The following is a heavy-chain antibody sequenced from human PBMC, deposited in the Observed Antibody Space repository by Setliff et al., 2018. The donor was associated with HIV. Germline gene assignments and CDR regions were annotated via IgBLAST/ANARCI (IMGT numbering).Heavy chain of an antibody. CDR2: INAGNGKI. D-gene: IGHD1-26*01. Sequence: VASVKVSCKASGYTFTSYGISWVRQAPGQGLEWMGWINAGNGKIKFSQKFQGRVTFTRDTSASTAYMELSSPRSEDTAVYYCARDMSYYPNYFDYWGQGTLVTVSS. CDR3: ARDMSYYPNYFDY. J-gene: IGHJ4*02. CDR1: GYTFTSYG. V-gene: IGHV1-3*01.